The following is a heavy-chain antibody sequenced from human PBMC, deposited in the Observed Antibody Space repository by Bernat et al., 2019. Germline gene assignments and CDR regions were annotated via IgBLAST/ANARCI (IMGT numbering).Heavy chain of an antibody. CDR3: ARDLPRPDDYYYYGMYV. D-gene: IGHD5-24*01. Sequence: EVQLVESGGGLVQPGGSLRLSCAASGFTVSSNYMSWVRQAPGKGLEWVSVIYSGGSTYYADSVKGRFTISRDNSKNTLYLQMNSLRAEDTAVYYCARDLPRPDDYYYYGMYVWGQGTTVTVSS. CDR2: IYSGGST. V-gene: IGHV3-66*02. J-gene: IGHJ6*02. CDR1: GFTVSSNY.